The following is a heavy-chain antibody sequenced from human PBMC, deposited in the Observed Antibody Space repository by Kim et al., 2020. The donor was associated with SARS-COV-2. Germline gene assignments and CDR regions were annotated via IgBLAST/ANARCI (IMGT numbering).Heavy chain of an antibody. J-gene: IGHJ4*02. V-gene: IGHV4-59*01. Sequence: TNSTPSHKRRVSISVDTSNNQFSRKRSSVTAADTAVYYCARAGSGYEFDYWGRGTLVTVSS. D-gene: IGHD3-22*01. CDR3: ARAGSGYEFDY. CDR2: T.